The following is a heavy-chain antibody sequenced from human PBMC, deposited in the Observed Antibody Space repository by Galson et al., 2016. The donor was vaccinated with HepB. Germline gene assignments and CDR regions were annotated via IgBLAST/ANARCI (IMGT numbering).Heavy chain of an antibody. CDR1: GFTFSTHA. J-gene: IGHJ4*02. CDR3: ATSNSYGYVH. CDR2: INGTGDRR. Sequence: SLRLSCAASGFTFSTHAMSWVRQAPGKGLERVSAINGTGDRRDYADSVKGRFTISRDNLKNTVHLQMDSLRAEDTALYYCATSNSYGYVHWGQGALVTVSS. V-gene: IGHV3-23*01. D-gene: IGHD5-18*01.